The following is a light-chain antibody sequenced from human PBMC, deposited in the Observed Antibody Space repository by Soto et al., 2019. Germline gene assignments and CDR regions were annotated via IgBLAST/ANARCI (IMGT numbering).Light chain of an antibody. V-gene: IGKV3-20*01. CDR1: QCGSSNY. CDR3: QHYGYSSPWT. J-gene: IGKJ1*01. CDR2: DAS. Sequence: EIALTDSPATLSLSHWDIATLSCRASQCGSSNYIGWYQHKHHQAPRHLIYDASTGATGIQSRFTGSGSGTDFTLAISIPDPEVLAVYHCQHYGYSSPWTFGQGTKVDIK.